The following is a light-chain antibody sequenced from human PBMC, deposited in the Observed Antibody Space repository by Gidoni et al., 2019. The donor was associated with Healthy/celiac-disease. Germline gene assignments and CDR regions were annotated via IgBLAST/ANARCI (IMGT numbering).Light chain of an antibody. Sequence: DIQMTQSPSSLSASVGDRVTITCRASQRISSYLNWYQQKPGKAPKRLIYAASSLQSGVPSRFSGSGSGTDFTLTISSLQPEDFATYYCQQSYSTLYSFGQGTKLEIK. CDR3: QQSYSTLYS. CDR1: QRISSY. CDR2: AAS. V-gene: IGKV1-39*01. J-gene: IGKJ2*03.